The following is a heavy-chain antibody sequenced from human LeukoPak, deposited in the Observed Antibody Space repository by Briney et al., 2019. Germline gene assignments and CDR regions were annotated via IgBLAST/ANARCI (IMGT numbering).Heavy chain of an antibody. CDR2: INAGNGNT. V-gene: IGHV1-3*01. CDR3: ARGGDYGDYYKRFYFDY. CDR1: GYTFTSYA. Sequence: GASVKVSCKASGYTFTSYAMHWVRQAPGQRLEWMGWINAGNGNTKYSQKFQGRVTITRDTSASTAYMELSSLRSEDTAVYYCARGGDYGDYYKRFYFDYWGQGTLVTVSS. D-gene: IGHD4-17*01. J-gene: IGHJ4*02.